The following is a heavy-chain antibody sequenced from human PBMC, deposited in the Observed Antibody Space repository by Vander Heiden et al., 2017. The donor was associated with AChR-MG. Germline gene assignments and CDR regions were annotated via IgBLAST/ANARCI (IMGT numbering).Heavy chain of an antibody. J-gene: IGHJ4*02. Sequence: EVQLVDSGGGLVQPGRSLRLSCAASGFTFEDYAMHWVRQAPGKGLEWVSGIRWNSGTIGYADSVKGRFTISRDNAKNSLYLQMNSLRAEDTALYYCAKEGANYYFDYWGQGTLVTVSS. V-gene: IGHV3-9*01. CDR1: GFTFEDYA. CDR2: IRWNSGTI. CDR3: AKEGANYYFDY.